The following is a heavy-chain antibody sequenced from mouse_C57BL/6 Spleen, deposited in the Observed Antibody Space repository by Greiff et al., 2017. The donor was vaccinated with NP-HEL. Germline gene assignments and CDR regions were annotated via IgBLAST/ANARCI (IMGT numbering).Heavy chain of an antibody. J-gene: IGHJ2*01. CDR3: ARERGDYYGSREPLDY. CDR1: GYTFTSYW. CDR2: IHPNSGST. Sequence: QVQLQQPGAELVKPGASVKLSCKASGYTFTSYWMHWVKQRPGQGLEWIGMIHPNSGSTNYNEKFKSKATLTVDKSSSTAYMQLSSLTSEDSAVYYCARERGDYYGSREPLDYWGQGTTLTVSS. V-gene: IGHV1-64*01. D-gene: IGHD1-1*01.